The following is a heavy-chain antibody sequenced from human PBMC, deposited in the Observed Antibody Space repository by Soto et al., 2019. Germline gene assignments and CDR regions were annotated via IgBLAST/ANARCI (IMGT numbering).Heavy chain of an antibody. J-gene: IGHJ6*04. Sequence: SETLSLTCAVYGGSFSGYYWSWIRQPPGKGLEWIGKINHSGSTNYNPSLKSRVTISVDTSKNQFSLKLSSVTAADTAVYYCARGGYNWNSGYYNGMDVWGTGTTVTVSS. D-gene: IGHD1-1*01. CDR3: ARGGYNWNSGYYNGMDV. CDR1: GGSFSGYY. CDR2: INHSGST. V-gene: IGHV4-34*01.